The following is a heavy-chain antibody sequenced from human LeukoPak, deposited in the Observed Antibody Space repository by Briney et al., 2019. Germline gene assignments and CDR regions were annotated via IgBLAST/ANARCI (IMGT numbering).Heavy chain of an antibody. CDR1: GYTLTELS. V-gene: IGHV1-24*01. D-gene: IGHD1-26*01. J-gene: IGHJ4*02. Sequence: ASVRVSCKVSGYTLTELSMHWVRQAPGKGLEWMGGFDPEDGETIYAQKFQGRVTMTEDTSTDTAYMEVSSLRSEDTAVSYCATEYRGSYKPYVYWGQGTLVTVSS. CDR3: ATEYRGSYKPYVY. CDR2: FDPEDGET.